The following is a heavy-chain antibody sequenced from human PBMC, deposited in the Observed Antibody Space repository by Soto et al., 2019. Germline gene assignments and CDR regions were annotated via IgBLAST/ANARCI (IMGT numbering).Heavy chain of an antibody. CDR2: ISGSGGST. Sequence: GGSLRLSCAASGFTFSSYAMSWVRQAPGKGLEWVSAISGSGGSTCYADSVKGRFTISRDNSKNTLYLQMNSLRAEDTAVYYCAHPMVRGVIQTYYFDYWGQGTLVTVSS. CDR3: AHPMVRGVIQTYYFDY. CDR1: GFTFSSYA. J-gene: IGHJ4*02. V-gene: IGHV3-23*01. D-gene: IGHD3-10*01.